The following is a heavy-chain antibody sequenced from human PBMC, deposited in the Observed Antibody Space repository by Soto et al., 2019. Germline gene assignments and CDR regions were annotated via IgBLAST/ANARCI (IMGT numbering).Heavy chain of an antibody. V-gene: IGHV1-69*13. J-gene: IGHJ6*02. CDR3: ASCILMVYSGMDV. Sequence: SVKVSCKASGGTFSSYAISWVRQAPGQGLEWMGGIIPIFGTANYARKFQGRVTITADESTSTAYMELSSLRSEDTAVYYCASCILMVYSGMDVWGQGTTVTVSS. CDR2: IIPIFGTA. CDR1: GGTFSSYA. D-gene: IGHD2-8*01.